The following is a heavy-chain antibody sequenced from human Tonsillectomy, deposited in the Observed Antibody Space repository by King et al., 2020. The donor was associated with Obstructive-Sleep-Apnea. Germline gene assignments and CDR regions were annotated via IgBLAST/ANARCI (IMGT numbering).Heavy chain of an antibody. Sequence: VQLVESGGGVVQPGRSLRLSCPASGFTFSSYGMHWVRQAPGKGLEWVAFISYDGSNKNYADSGKGRFIISRDNSKNTLYLQMNSLRAEDTALYYCAKDRGSTYYYSDYWGQGTLVTVSS. J-gene: IGHJ4*02. CDR2: ISYDGSNK. D-gene: IGHD2-2*01. CDR1: GFTFSSYG. CDR3: AKDRGSTYYYSDY. V-gene: IGHV3-30*18.